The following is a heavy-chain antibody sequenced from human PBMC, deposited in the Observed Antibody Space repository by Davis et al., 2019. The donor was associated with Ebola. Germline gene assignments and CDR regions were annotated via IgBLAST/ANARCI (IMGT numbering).Heavy chain of an antibody. CDR3: ARDLFSAIVGANTIDY. D-gene: IGHD1-26*01. CDR1: GYTFTSYY. CDR2: INPSGGST. J-gene: IGHJ4*02. Sequence: ASVKVSCKASGYTFTSYYMHWVRQAPGQGLEWMGIINPSGGSTSYAQKFQGRVTMTRDTSTSTVYMELSSLRSEDTAVYYCARDLFSAIVGANTIDYWGQGTLVTVSS. V-gene: IGHV1-46*01.